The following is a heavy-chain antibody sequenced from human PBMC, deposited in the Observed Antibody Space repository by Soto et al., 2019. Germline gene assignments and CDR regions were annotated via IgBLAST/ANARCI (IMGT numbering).Heavy chain of an antibody. CDR2: IYYSGST. V-gene: IGHV4-31*03. CDR3: ASPAGSGRDAFDI. Sequence: ASETLSLTGTVSGGSISSGGYYWSGIRQYPGRGLEWIGYIYYSGSTYYNLSLKSRVTISVHTSKNQFSLKRSSVTAADTAVYYCASPAGSGRDAFDIWGQGTMVTVSS. CDR1: GGSISSGGYY. J-gene: IGHJ3*02. D-gene: IGHD2-15*01.